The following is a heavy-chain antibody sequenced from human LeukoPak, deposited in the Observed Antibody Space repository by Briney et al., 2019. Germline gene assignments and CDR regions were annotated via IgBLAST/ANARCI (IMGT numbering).Heavy chain of an antibody. CDR3: ARVLRGGFDY. J-gene: IGHJ4*02. Sequence: GGSLRLSCAASGFTFSSYSMNWVRQAPGKELEWVSSISSSSSYIYYADSVKGRFTISRDNAKNSLYLQMNSLRAEDTAVYYCARVLRGGFDYWGQGTLVTVSS. CDR1: GFTFSSYS. V-gene: IGHV3-21*01. CDR2: ISSSSSYI.